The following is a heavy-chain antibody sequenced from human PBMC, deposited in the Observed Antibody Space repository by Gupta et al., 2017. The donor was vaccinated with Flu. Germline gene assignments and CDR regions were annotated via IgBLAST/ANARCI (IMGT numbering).Heavy chain of an antibody. V-gene: IGHV3-48*03. Sequence: FSTYEMHWVRQAPGEGLEWVSYINSGGSPIYHADSVKGRFTISRDNAKNSLYLQMNSLRAEDTAVYYCAREDSPGGYRFDYWGQGTLVTVSS. J-gene: IGHJ4*02. D-gene: IGHD1-26*01. CDR1: FSTYE. CDR3: AREDSPGGYRFDY. CDR2: INSGGSPI.